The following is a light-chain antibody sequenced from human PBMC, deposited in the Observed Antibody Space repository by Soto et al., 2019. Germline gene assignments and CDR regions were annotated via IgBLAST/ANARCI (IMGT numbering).Light chain of an antibody. CDR3: QQYGNSPQT. Sequence: EIVLTQSPGTLSLSPGERATLSCRASQSVSSSYLAWYQQKPGQAPRLLIYGASIRATGIPDRFSGSGSGTDFTLTISRLEPEDFAVYYCQQYGNSPQTFGRGTKVDIK. J-gene: IGKJ1*01. CDR1: QSVSSSY. CDR2: GAS. V-gene: IGKV3-20*01.